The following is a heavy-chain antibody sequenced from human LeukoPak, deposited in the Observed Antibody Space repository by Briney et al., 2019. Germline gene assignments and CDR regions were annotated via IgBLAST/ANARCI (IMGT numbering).Heavy chain of an antibody. V-gene: IGHV3-48*03. D-gene: IGHD5-24*01. CDR2: IGSSGGSR. CDR3: AREDGDAFDI. J-gene: IGHJ3*02. Sequence: GGPLSLPWPASGSTFSLFEWAWVRGPPGKGLGWVSYIGSSGGSRYYAESVKGRFNSSRDNAKNSLYLQMNSLRVEDTAVYYCAREDGDAFDIWGQGTMVSVSS. CDR1: GSTFSLFE.